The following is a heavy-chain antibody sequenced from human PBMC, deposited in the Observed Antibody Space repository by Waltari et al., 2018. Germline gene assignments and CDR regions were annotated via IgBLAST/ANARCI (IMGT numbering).Heavy chain of an antibody. CDR1: GLSFRNFE. D-gene: IGHD6-6*01. J-gene: IGHJ4*02. CDR3: AKSLGISRLDIAATGPDY. Sequence: EVELVESGGGLVQPGGSLRLSCVVSGLSFRNFEFNWVRQAPGKGREWISYIDYGGTNTHYADSVRGRFTISRDNAKNSVFLQMDSLRVEDSAMYYCAKSLGISRLDIAATGPDYWGRGSLVTVSS. CDR2: IDYGGTNT. V-gene: IGHV3-48*03.